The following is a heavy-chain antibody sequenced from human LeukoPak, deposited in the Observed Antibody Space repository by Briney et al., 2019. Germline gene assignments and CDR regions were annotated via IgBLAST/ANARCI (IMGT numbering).Heavy chain of an antibody. V-gene: IGHV1-46*01. D-gene: IGHD4-23*01. CDR2: INPSGGST. J-gene: IGHJ3*02. CDR1: GYTFTSYY. Sequence: ASVTVSCKASGYTFTSYYMHWVRQAPGQGLEWMGIINPSGGSTSYAQKFQGRVTVTRDMSTSAVYMELSSLRSEDTAVYSCARDLYGANSGAFDIWGQGTMATVSS. CDR3: ARDLYGANSGAFDI.